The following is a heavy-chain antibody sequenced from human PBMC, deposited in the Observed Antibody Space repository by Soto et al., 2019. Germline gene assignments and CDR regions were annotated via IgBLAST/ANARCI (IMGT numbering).Heavy chain of an antibody. CDR2: IIPIFGTA. D-gene: IGHD2-15*01. J-gene: IGHJ6*02. CDR3: ARDALGYCSGGSCYSPRDYYYGMDV. Sequence: SVKVSCKASGGTFSSYAISWVRQAPGQGLEWMGGIIPIFGTANYAQKFQGRVTITADESTSTAYRELSSLRSADTAVYYCARDALGYCSGGSCYSPRDYYYGMDVWGQGTTVTSP. V-gene: IGHV1-69*13. CDR1: GGTFSSYA.